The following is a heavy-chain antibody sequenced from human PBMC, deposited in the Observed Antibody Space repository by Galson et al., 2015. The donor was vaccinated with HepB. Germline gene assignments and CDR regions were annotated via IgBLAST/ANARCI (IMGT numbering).Heavy chain of an antibody. D-gene: IGHD2-2*01. CDR3: ARELYCSSTSCSSYYYYYGMDV. V-gene: IGHV1-69*13. J-gene: IGHJ6*02. CDR1: GGTFSSYA. Sequence: SVKVSCKASGGTFSSYAISWVRQAPGQGLEWMGGIIPIFGTANYAQKFQGRVTITADESTSTAYMELSSLRSEDTAVYYCARELYCSSTSCSSYYYYYGMDVWGQGTTVTVSS. CDR2: IIPIFGTA.